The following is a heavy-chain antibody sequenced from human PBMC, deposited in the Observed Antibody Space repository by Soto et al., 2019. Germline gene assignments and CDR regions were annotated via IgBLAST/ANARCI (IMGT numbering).Heavy chain of an antibody. V-gene: IGHV3-23*01. CDR3: AKDGAGGGSYYEGAPNWFDP. CDR2: ISGSGGST. J-gene: IGHJ5*02. Sequence: GGSLRLSCAASGFTFSSYAMSWVRQAPGKGLGWVSAISGSGGSTYYADYVKGRFTISRDNSKNTLYLQMNSLRAEDTAVYYCAKDGAGGGSYYEGAPNWFDPWGQGTLVTVSS. CDR1: GFTFSSYA. D-gene: IGHD1-26*01.